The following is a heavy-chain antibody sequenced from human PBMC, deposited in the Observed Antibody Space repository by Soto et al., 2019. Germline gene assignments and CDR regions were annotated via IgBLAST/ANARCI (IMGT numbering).Heavy chain of an antibody. CDR2: ISYDGSNK. CDR1: GFTFSSYA. J-gene: IGHJ4*02. CDR3: ATQVRYSSSSWYFDY. Sequence: QVQLVESGGGVVQPGRSLRLSCAASGFTFSSYAMHWVRQTPGKGLEWVAVISYDGSNKYYSDSVKGRFTISRDNSKNTLYLQMNSRRAEDTAVYYCATQVRYSSSSWYFDYWGQGTLVTVSS. V-gene: IGHV3-30-3*01. D-gene: IGHD6-6*01.